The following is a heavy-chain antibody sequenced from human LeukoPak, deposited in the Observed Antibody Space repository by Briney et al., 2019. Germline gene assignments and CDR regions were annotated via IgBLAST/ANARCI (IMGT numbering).Heavy chain of an antibody. J-gene: IGHJ4*02. D-gene: IGHD2-8*02. Sequence: PGGSLRLSCTASGFTFNNYWMRWVRQAPGNGLEWVGIIYPGDADTRYSPPFQGQVTISADKSISTAYLQWSSLKASDTAMYYCARSVSGGVDFDYWGQGTLVTVSS. CDR1: GFTFNNYW. CDR3: ARSVSGGVDFDY. CDR2: IYPGDADT. V-gene: IGHV5-51*01.